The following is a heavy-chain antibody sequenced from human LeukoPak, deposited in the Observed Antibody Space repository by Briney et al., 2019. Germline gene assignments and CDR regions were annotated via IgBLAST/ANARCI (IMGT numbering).Heavy chain of an antibody. CDR1: GFTFSSYG. Sequence: GGSLRLSCAASGFTFSSYGMHWVRQAPGKGLEWVAFIRYDGSNKYYADSVKGRFTISRDNSKNTLYLQMNSLRAEDTAVYYCAKCPWSTSCFPFDYWGQGTLVTVSS. J-gene: IGHJ4*02. D-gene: IGHD2-2*01. CDR2: IRYDGSNK. CDR3: AKCPWSTSCFPFDY. V-gene: IGHV3-30*02.